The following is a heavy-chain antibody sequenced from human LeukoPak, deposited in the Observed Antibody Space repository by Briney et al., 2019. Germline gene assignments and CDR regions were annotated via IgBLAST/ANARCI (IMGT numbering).Heavy chain of an antibody. Sequence: ASVKVSCKASGYTFTGYYMHWVRQAPGQGLEWMGWINPNSGGTNYAQKFQGRVTMTRDTSISTAYMEVSRLTSDDTAVYYCARDPRLDLFEDYFDYWGQGTLVTVSS. CDR1: GYTFTGYY. CDR2: INPNSGGT. V-gene: IGHV1-2*02. CDR3: ARDPRLDLFEDYFDY. D-gene: IGHD3-10*02. J-gene: IGHJ4*02.